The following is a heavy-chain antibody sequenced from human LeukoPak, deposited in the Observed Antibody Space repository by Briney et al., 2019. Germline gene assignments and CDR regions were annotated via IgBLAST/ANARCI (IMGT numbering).Heavy chain of an antibody. CDR1: GGSISSGGYY. CDR3: ATSSSIAVAGQGAFDI. V-gene: IGHV4-31*03. CDR2: IYYSGST. J-gene: IGHJ3*02. D-gene: IGHD6-19*01. Sequence: SQTLSLTCTVSGGSISSGGYYWSWIRQHPGKGLEWIGYIYYSGSTYYNPSLKSRVTISVDTSKNQFSLKLSSVTAADTTVYYCATSSSIAVAGQGAFDIWGQGTMVTVSS.